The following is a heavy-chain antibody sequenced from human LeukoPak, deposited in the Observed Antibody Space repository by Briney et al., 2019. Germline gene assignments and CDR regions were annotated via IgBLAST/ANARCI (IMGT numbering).Heavy chain of an antibody. Sequence: GGSLRLSCAASGFTFSSYGVHWVRQAPGKGRVGVAVVWYDGSNKYYADSVKGRFTIARDNSRNTLYLQMNSRRAEDTAVYYCAKDYYGPSGGIDYWSQGTLVTVSS. D-gene: IGHD3-10*01. J-gene: IGHJ4*02. CDR2: VWYDGSNK. CDR1: GFTFSSYG. CDR3: AKDYYGPSGGIDY. V-gene: IGHV3-33*06.